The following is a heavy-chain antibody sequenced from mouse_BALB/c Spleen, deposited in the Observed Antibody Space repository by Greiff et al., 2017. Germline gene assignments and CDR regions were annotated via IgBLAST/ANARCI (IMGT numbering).Heavy chain of an antibody. J-gene: IGHJ2*01. CDR3: ARGDYDFDY. Sequence: EVQRVESGPELVKPGASVKISCKASGYSFTGYYMHWVKQSHVKSLEWIGRINPYNGATSYNQNFKDKASLTVDKSSSTAYMELHSLTSEDSAVYYCARGDYDFDYWGQGTTLTVSS. V-gene: IGHV1-31*01. D-gene: IGHD2-4*01. CDR2: INPYNGAT. CDR1: GYSFTGYY.